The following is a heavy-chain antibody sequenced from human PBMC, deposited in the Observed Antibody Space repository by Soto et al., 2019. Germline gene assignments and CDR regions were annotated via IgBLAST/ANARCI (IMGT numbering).Heavy chain of an antibody. CDR1: GGTFSSYT. D-gene: IGHD3-3*01. CDR3: AREDAEITIFGVVIMYAFDI. J-gene: IGHJ3*02. V-gene: IGHV1-69*04. CDR2: IIPILGIA. Sequence: SVKVSFKASGGTFSSYTISCERQAPGQGLEWMGRIIPILGIANYAQKFQGRVTITADKSTSTAYMELSSLRSEDTAVYYCAREDAEITIFGVVIMYAFDIWGQGTMVTVSS.